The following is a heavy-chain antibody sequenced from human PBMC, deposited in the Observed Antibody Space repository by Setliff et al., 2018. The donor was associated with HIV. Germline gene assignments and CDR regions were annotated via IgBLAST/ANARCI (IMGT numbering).Heavy chain of an antibody. J-gene: IGHJ4*02. Sequence: SETLSLTCTVSGGSISGYSWSWIRQPAGKGLEWIGRIYTSGSTNYNPSLKSRVTISVDTSKNQFSLKLNSVTAADTAVYYCAREAPQIYCGGGSCYSALDYWGQGTLVTVS. V-gene: IGHV4-4*07. CDR1: GGSISGYS. D-gene: IGHD2-15*01. CDR2: IYTSGST. CDR3: AREAPQIYCGGGSCYSALDY.